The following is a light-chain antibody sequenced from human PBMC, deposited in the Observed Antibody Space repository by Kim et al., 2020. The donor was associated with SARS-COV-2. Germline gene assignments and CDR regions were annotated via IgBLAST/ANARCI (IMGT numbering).Light chain of an antibody. J-gene: IGKJ4*01. CDR3: QQSNSYPLT. CDR2: GAS. CDR1: QDISNH. Sequence: ASLGDRVTITCRASQDISNHLAWFQQKPGEAPKSLIYGASTLQSGIPSKFSGSGSGTDFTLTISSLQPEDFATYYCQQSNSYPLTFGGGTKVDIK. V-gene: IGKV1-16*02.